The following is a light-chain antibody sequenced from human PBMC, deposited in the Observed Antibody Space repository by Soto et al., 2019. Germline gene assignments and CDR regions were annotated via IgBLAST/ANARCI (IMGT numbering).Light chain of an antibody. V-gene: IGKV3-15*01. CDR3: QQYNNWPRA. J-gene: IGKJ3*01. CDR2: GAS. Sequence: EIVMTQSPATLSVSPGERATLSCRASQSVRSNFAWYQQKPGQAPRLLIYGASTRATGIPARFSGSGSGTEFILTISSLQSEDFAVYYCQQYNNWPRAFGPGTKVDIK. CDR1: QSVRSN.